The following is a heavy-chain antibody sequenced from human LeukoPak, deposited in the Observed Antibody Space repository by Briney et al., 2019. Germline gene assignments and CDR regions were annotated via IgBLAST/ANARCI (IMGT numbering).Heavy chain of an antibody. CDR1: GGTFSSYA. CDR3: ARGDIQSLRFDP. J-gene: IGHJ5*02. D-gene: IGHD2-15*01. CDR2: IIPILGIA. Sequence: ASVKVSCKASGGTFSSYAISWVRQAPGQGLEWMGRIIPILGIANYAQKFQGRVTITADKSTSTAYMELSSLRSEDTAVYYCARGDIQSLRFDPWGQGTLVTVSS. V-gene: IGHV1-69*04.